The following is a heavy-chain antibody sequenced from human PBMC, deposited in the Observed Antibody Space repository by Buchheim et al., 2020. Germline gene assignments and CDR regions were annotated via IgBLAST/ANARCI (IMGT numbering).Heavy chain of an antibody. D-gene: IGHD3-10*02. V-gene: IGHV3-7*01. CDR3: ACWVSTLNY. Sequence: EVQLVESGGDLVQPGGSLRLSCAASGLTFSSCWMNWVRQTPGKGLEWVSNINPTGSQKSYVDSVKGRFTISRDNAKSALYLKMYSLRAEDTAVYYCACWVSTLNYWGQGTL. CDR2: INPTGSQK. CDR1: GLTFSSCW. J-gene: IGHJ4*02.